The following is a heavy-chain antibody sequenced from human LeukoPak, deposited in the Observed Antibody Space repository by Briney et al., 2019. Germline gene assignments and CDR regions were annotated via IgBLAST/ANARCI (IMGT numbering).Heavy chain of an antibody. J-gene: IGHJ4*02. CDR2: ISGSGGST. D-gene: IGHD2-8*01. CDR1: GFTFSSYA. V-gene: IGHV3-23*01. Sequence: GGSLRLSCAASGFTFSSYAMSWVRQAPGKGLEWFSAISGSGGSTYYADSVKGRFTISRDNSKNTLYLQMNSLRAEDTAVYYCAKATEIVLMVYANFDYWGQGTLVTVSS. CDR3: AKATEIVLMVYANFDY.